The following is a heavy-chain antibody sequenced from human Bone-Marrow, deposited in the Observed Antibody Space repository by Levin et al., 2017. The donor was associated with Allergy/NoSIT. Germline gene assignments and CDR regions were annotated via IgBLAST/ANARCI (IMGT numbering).Heavy chain of an antibody. D-gene: IGHD2-21*02. J-gene: IGHJ4*02. CDR1: GYNFIASW. Sequence: ASVKVSCKGSGYNFIASWINWVRQRPGKGLEWMGRVDPTDSRAQHSPSFQGHVSMSVDKSVTTAFLHWCSLEASDTAIYYCARSPYCGDDCYSNDFDYWGQGTPVSVSS. CDR2: VDPTDSRA. V-gene: IGHV5-10-1*01. CDR3: ARSPYCGDDCYSNDFDY.